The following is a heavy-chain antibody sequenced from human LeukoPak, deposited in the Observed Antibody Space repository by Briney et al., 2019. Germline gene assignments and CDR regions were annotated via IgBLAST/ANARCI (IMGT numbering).Heavy chain of an antibody. J-gene: IGHJ4*02. CDR1: GGSFSGYY. V-gene: IGHV4-34*01. CDR2: INHSGST. D-gene: IGHD3-16*01. Sequence: SETLSLTCAVYGGSFSGYYWSWIRQPPGKGLEWIGEINHSGSTNYNPSLKSRVTISVDTSKNQFSLKLSSVTAADTAVYYCARLRFGFGGVQDYWGQGTLVTVSS. CDR3: ARLRFGFGGVQDY.